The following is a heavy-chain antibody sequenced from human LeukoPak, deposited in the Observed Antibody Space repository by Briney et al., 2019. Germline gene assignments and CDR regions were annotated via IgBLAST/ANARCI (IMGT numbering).Heavy chain of an antibody. CDR2: IYTSGST. J-gene: IGHJ4*02. Sequence: PSETLSLTCTVSVGSICTYYWSWIRQPAGKGLEWIGRIYTSGSTNYNPSLKSRVTMSVDTSKNQFSLKLSSVTAADTAVYYCAREAWYCSSTSCYVGIDYWGQGTLVTVSS. V-gene: IGHV4-4*07. CDR3: AREAWYCSSTSCYVGIDY. CDR1: VGSICTYY. D-gene: IGHD2-2*01.